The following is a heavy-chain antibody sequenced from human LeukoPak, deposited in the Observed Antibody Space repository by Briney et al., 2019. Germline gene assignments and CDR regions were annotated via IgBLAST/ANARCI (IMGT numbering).Heavy chain of an antibody. CDR1: GLTVSGNY. CDR3: ARDPGYGLGVDYGDY. D-gene: IGHD3-10*01. V-gene: IGHV3-66*01. CDR2: IHRGGKT. Sequence: PGGSLRLSCAASGLTVSGNYMSGVRQAPGKGLEGLSVIHRGGKTYYADSVKGRFTLSRDSYKNTVFLQMDSLRAEDTAVYYCARDPGYGLGVDYGDYWGQGTLVTVSS. J-gene: IGHJ4*02.